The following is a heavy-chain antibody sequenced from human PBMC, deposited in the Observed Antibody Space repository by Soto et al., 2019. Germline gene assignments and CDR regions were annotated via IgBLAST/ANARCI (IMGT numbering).Heavy chain of an antibody. V-gene: IGHV1-69*06. CDR2: IIPMYDSA. Sequence: QVQLVQSGAELKKPGSSVNVSCAASGGTFKTYTINWVRQAPGQGLEWIGQIIPMYDSANYAQGFQGRVTISADKSTNIAYTELSGLRSEDTALYYCATWRTYSGSYCFDYWGQGTLVSVSS. D-gene: IGHD1-26*01. CDR3: ATWRTYSGSYCFDY. J-gene: IGHJ4*02. CDR1: GGTFKTYT.